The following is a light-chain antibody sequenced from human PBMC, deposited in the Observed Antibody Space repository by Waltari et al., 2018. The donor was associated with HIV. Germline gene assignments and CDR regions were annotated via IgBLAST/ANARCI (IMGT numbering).Light chain of an antibody. CDR3: QQYYTAPYT. J-gene: IGKJ2*01. CDR2: WGC. CDR1: RNVFGMNYQVGN. V-gene: IGKV4-1*01. Sequence: IVMTQSPASLAVTLGDRVTINCKSSRNVFGMNYQVGNLSWYQQKPGQPPKLLIRWGCTREVGVPERFSASGYATEFTLTISSLQEEDVGVYYCQQYYTAPYTFGQGTRVEVK.